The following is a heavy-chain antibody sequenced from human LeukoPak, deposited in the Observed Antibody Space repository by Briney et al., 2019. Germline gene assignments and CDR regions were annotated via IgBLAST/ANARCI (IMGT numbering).Heavy chain of an antibody. D-gene: IGHD3-10*01. CDR1: GGSISSSSHY. Sequence: SETLSLTCTVSGGSISSSSHYWGWIRQPPGKGLEWIGSMYYRGSTYHNPSLKSRVTISVDTSKNQFSLKLSSVTAADTAVYYCARDTSYGSGSWGFDPWGQGTLVTVSS. J-gene: IGHJ5*02. V-gene: IGHV4-39*07. CDR3: ARDTSYGSGSWGFDP. CDR2: MYYRGST.